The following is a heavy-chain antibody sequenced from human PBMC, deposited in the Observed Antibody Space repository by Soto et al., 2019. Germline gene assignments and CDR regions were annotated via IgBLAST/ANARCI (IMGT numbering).Heavy chain of an antibody. J-gene: IGHJ5*02. CDR3: ARGEAVADERANGFHP. Sequence: SETLSLTCTVSGGSISSYYWSWIRHPPGKGLEWIGYLSPSGSTSYNPSVKSRVTISRDTSKNHFFLKLTSVTAADTAVYYCARGEAVADERANGFHPWGQGTLVTLSS. CDR1: GGSISSYY. CDR2: LSPSGST. D-gene: IGHD6-19*01. V-gene: IGHV4-59*01.